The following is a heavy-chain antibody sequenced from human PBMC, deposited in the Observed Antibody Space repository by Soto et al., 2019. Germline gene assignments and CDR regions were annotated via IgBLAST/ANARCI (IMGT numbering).Heavy chain of an antibody. J-gene: IGHJ3*02. V-gene: IGHV3-21*01. CDR3: SGGLGYGNVGSSSGDFDM. CDR1: GLSFSSDS. D-gene: IGHD2-15*01. Sequence: EVQLVESGGGLVKPGGSLRLSCTASGLSFSSDSMNWVRQAPGKGLEWVSSISGSSSYIYYADSVKGRFTISRDNTKNSVYLLMNSRRGEDTAVYYCSGGLGYGNVGSSSGDFDMWGQGTMVTVSS. CDR2: ISGSSSYI.